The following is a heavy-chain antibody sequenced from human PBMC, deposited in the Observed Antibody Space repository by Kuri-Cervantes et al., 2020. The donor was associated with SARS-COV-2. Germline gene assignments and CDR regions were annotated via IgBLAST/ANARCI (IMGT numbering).Heavy chain of an antibody. J-gene: IGHJ4*02. CDR2: INSDGSST. D-gene: IGHD6-13*01. CDR1: GFTFSSYW. CDR3: AKTLRVYSSSPFDY. V-gene: IGHV3-74*01. Sequence: GESLKISCAASGFTFSSYWMRWVRQAPGKGLVWVSRINSDGSSTSYADSVKGRFTISRDNSKNTLYLQMNSLRAEDTAVYYCAKTLRVYSSSPFDYWGQGTLVTVSS.